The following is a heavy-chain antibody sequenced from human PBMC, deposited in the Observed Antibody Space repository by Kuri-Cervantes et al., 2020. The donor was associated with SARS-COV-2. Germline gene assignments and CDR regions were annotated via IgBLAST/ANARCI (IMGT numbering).Heavy chain of an antibody. CDR3: ARGGRRYSSSQNKHNWFDP. J-gene: IGHJ5*02. V-gene: IGHV1-2*02. Sequence: ASMKVSCKASGYTFTGYYMHWVRQAPGQGLEWMGWINPNSGGTNYAQKFQGRVTMTRDTSISTAYMELSRLRSDDTAVYYCARGGRRYSSSQNKHNWFDPWGQGTLVTVSS. CDR2: INPNSGGT. D-gene: IGHD6-6*01. CDR1: GYTFTGYY.